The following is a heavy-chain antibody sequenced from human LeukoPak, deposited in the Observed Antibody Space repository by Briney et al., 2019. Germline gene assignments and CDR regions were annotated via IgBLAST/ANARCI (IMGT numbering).Heavy chain of an antibody. D-gene: IGHD2-15*01. CDR1: GGSISSSSYY. CDR3: AREDIVVSPGYFDY. J-gene: IGHJ4*02. V-gene: IGHV4-39*07. Sequence: KPSETLSLTCTVSGGSISSSSYYWGWIRQPPGKGLEWIGSIYYSGSTYYNPSLKSRVTISVDTSKNQFSLKLSSVTAADTAVYYCAREDIVVSPGYFDYWGQGTLVTVSS. CDR2: IYYSGST.